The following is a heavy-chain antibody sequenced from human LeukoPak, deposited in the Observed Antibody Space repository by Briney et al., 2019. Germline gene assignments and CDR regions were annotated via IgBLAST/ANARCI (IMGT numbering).Heavy chain of an antibody. CDR3: ATSVAGKYYYYYYMDV. D-gene: IGHD6-19*01. CDR2: IYPSGST. V-gene: IGHV4-4*07. J-gene: IGHJ6*03. CDR1: GGSISSYY. Sequence: KPSETLSLTCTVSGGSISSYYWSWIRQPAGKGLEWIGRIYPSGSTNYNPSLKSRVTMSVDTSKNQFSLKLSSVTAADTAVYYCATSVAGKYYYYYYMDVWGKGTTVTVSS.